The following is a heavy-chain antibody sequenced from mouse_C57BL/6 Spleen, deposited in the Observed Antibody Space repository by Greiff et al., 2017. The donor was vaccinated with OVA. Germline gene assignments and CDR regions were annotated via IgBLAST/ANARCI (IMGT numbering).Heavy chain of an antibody. V-gene: IGHV1-18*01. CDR1: GYTFTDYN. Sequence: EVQLVESGPELVKPGASVKIPCKASGYTFTDYNMDWVKQSHGKSLEWIGDINPNNGGTNYNQKFKGKATLTVDKSSSTSYMELRSLTSEDTAVYYCARRGYGNYGFAYWGQGTLVTVSA. J-gene: IGHJ3*01. CDR2: INPNNGGT. D-gene: IGHD2-10*02. CDR3: ARRGYGNYGFAY.